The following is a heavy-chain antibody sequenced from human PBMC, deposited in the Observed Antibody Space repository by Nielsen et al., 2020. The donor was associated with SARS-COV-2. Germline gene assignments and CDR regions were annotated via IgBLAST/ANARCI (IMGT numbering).Heavy chain of an antibody. V-gene: IGHV3-23*01. Sequence: GGSLRLSCAASGFTFTSYAMNWVRQAPGKGLEWVSAVSGSGDNTYYADSVEGRFTISRDNAKNSVYLQMNTLRPEDTAVYYCAREIFDVWGRGTLVTVSS. CDR3: AREIFDV. J-gene: IGHJ2*01. CDR2: VSGSGDNT. CDR1: GFTFTSYA.